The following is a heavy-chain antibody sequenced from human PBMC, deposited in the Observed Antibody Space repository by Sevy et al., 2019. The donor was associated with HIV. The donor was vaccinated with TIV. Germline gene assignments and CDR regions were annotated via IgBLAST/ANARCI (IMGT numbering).Heavy chain of an antibody. CDR2: IYFTGNT. CDR3: ARDSTTRPRVLDY. Sequence: SETLSLTCSVSSGSISSYFWTWVRQSPGKGLEWIGNIYFTGNTDYSSSLKSRVTLSLDTSKSQFSLTLKSVTAADTAIYFCARDSTTRPRVLDYWGQGTLVTVSS. V-gene: IGHV4-59*01. J-gene: IGHJ4*02. D-gene: IGHD1-1*01. CDR1: SGSISSYF.